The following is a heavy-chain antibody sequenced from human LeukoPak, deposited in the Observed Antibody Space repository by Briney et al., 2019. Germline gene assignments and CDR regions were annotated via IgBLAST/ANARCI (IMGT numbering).Heavy chain of an antibody. D-gene: IGHD3-16*01. CDR2: LRGDGET. CDR3: AKASWVSSADAVL. Sequence: PGGSLRLSCVASGFIFRDYAMSWVRRAPAGGLEWVSSLRGDGETFYTDSVKGRFTLSRDHSRNTVYLQLNNLRVEDTAVYYCAKASWVSSADAVLWGQGTLVTVS. J-gene: IGHJ4*02. V-gene: IGHV3-23*01. CDR1: GFIFRDYA.